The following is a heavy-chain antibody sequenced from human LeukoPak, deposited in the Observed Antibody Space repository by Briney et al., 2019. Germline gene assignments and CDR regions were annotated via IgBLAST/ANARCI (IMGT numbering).Heavy chain of an antibody. Sequence: SVKVSCKASGGTFSSYAISWVRQAPGQGLEWMGGIIPIFGTANYAQRFQGRVTITADESTSTAYMELSSLRSEDTAVYYCARDRVVGATGAHNWFDPWGQGTLVTVSS. CDR2: IIPIFGTA. J-gene: IGHJ5*02. V-gene: IGHV1-69*01. CDR3: ARDRVVGATGAHNWFDP. D-gene: IGHD1-26*01. CDR1: GGTFSSYA.